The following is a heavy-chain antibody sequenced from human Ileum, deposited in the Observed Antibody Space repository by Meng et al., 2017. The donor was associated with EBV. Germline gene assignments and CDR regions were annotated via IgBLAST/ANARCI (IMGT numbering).Heavy chain of an antibody. D-gene: IGHD2-15*01. Sequence: EVAVGGSGGAWVQPGGSLWLSCAASGFTFDDYTMHWVRQAPGKGLEWVSLISWDGGSTYYADSVKGRFTISRDNSKNSLYLQMNSLRTEDTALYYCARGWQPSYYFDYWGQGTLVTVSS. CDR2: ISWDGGST. V-gene: IGHV3-43*01. CDR1: GFTFDDYT. CDR3: ARGWQPSYYFDY. J-gene: IGHJ4*02.